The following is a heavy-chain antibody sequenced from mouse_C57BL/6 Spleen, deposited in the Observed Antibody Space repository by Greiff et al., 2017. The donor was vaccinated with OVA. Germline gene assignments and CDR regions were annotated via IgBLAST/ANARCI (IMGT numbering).Heavy chain of an antibody. V-gene: IGHV1-82*01. CDR3: AQSEVYDDAHAGYFDY. J-gene: IGHJ2*01. CDR2: IYPGDGDT. CDR1: GYAFSSSW. Sequence: QVQLQQSGPELVKPGASVKISCKASGYAFSSSWMNWVKQRPGKGLEWIGRIYPGDGDTNFNGKFKGKATLTADKSSSTAYMQLSSLTSEDSAVYCGAQSEVYDDAHAGYFDYWGQGTTLTVSS. D-gene: IGHD2-3*01.